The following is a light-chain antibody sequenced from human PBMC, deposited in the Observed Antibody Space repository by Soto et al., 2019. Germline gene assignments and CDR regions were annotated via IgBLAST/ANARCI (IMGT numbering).Light chain of an antibody. J-gene: IGKJ5*01. CDR3: QQRSNWPPEIT. Sequence: PGERATLSCRASQSVSSYLAWYQQKPGQAPRLLIYDASNRATGIPARFSGSGSGTDFTLTISSLEPEDFAVYYCQQRSNWPPEITFGQGTRLEIK. CDR2: DAS. CDR1: QSVSSY. V-gene: IGKV3-11*01.